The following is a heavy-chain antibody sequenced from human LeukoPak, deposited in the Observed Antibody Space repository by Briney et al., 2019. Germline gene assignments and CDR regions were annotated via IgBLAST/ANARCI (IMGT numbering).Heavy chain of an antibody. V-gene: IGHV3-23*01. CDR2: ISGSDTST. Sequence: GGSLRLSCAASGFTFSSYAMNWVRQAPGKGLEWVSTISGSDTSTYYADSVKGRFTISRDNSKNTLCMQMNSLRAEDTAVYYCTKFDAPSSRKNYWGQGTLVTVSS. CDR3: TKFDAPSSRKNY. J-gene: IGHJ4*02. CDR1: GFTFSSYA.